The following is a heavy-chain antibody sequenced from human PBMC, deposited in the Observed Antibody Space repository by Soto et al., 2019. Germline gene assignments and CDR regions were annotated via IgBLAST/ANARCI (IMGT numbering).Heavy chain of an antibody. CDR2: IWYDGSNK. J-gene: IGHJ4*02. D-gene: IGHD3-3*01. CDR1: GFTFSSYG. Sequence: QVPLVESGGGVVQPGRSLRLSCAASGFTFSSYGMHWVRQAPGKGLEWVAVIWYDGSNKYYADSVKGRFTISRDNFKNTLYLQVDSLRAEDTGVYYCARGVQSGYPFDHWGQGTLVTVSS. V-gene: IGHV3-33*01. CDR3: ARGVQSGYPFDH.